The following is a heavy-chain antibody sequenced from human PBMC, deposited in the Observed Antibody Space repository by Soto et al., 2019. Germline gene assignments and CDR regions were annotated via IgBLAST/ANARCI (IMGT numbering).Heavy chain of an antibody. CDR3: ARDPWSYFDTSGYYSVNY. D-gene: IGHD3-22*01. Sequence: GGSLRLSCAASGFTFSKYWMSWVRQAPGKGLEWVANIRQDGSEGYYVDSVKGRFTISRDNAQNSLYLQMNSLRAEDTAVYYCARDPWSYFDTSGYYSVNYWGQGTLVTVSS. V-gene: IGHV3-7*01. CDR2: IRQDGSEG. J-gene: IGHJ4*02. CDR1: GFTFSKYW.